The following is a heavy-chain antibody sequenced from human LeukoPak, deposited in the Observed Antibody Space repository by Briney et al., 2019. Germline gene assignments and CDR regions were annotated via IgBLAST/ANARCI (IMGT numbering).Heavy chain of an antibody. CDR3: AKLAEDTAMVAGPGWSY. Sequence: GGSLRLSCAASGFTFSSYSMNWVRQAPGKGLEWVSSISSSSSYINYADSVKGRFTISRDNAKNSLYLQMNSLRAEDTAVYYCAKLAEDTAMVAGPGWSYWGQGTLVTVSS. CDR2: ISSSSSYI. CDR1: GFTFSSYS. D-gene: IGHD5-18*01. J-gene: IGHJ4*02. V-gene: IGHV3-21*01.